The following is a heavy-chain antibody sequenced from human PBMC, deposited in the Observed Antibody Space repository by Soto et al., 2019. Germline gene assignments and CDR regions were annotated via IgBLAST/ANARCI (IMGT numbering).Heavy chain of an antibody. CDR1: GFTFSDYY. D-gene: IGHD2-2*02. CDR2: ISSSSSYT. CDR3: ARDCSSTSCYTYYYYGMDV. J-gene: IGHJ6*02. Sequence: RRLSCAASGFTFSDYYMSWIRQAPGKGLEWVSYISSSSSYTNYADSVKGRFTISRDNAKNSLYLQMNSLRAEDTAVYYCARDCSSTSCYTYYYYGMDVWGQGTTVTVSS. V-gene: IGHV3-11*06.